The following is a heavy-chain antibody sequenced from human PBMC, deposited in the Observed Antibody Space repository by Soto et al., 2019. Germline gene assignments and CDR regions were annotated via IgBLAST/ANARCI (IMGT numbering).Heavy chain of an antibody. CDR3: AFTSLFSLRASGLSPQHCYGMDA. V-gene: IGHV1-69*06. CDR1: GVTFSNFGGTFNTYV. Sequence: QVQLVQSGAAVKKPGSSVKVSCRASGVTFSNFGGTFNTYVISWVRQAPGQGLEWMGGISPIYGKLNSAAKFHRRGTLTAPKYANTDHMALSSLTAEAAAMSYCAFTSLFSLRASGLSPQHCYGMDAGGQGSAVIVSS. CDR2: ISPIYGKL. D-gene: IGHD2-2*01. J-gene: IGHJ6*02.